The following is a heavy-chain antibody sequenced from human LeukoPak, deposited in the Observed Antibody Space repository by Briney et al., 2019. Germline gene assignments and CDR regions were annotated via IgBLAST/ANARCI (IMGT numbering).Heavy chain of an antibody. J-gene: IGHJ3*02. CDR3: ARSGGSSSGSLGLWYSDI. CDR1: GGSISSYF. Sequence: KTSETLSLTCTVSGGSISSYFWTWIRQPARGGLGWIGHIYSSGSFKYNPSLKSRVTMSIDTSKNQLSLKLNSVTAADTAVYYCARSGGSSSGSLGLWYSDIWGQGTMVTVSS. V-gene: IGHV4-4*07. CDR2: IYSSGSF. D-gene: IGHD6-19*01.